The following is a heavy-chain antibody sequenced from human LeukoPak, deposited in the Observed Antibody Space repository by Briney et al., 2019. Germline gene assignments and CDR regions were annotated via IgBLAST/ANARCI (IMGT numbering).Heavy chain of an antibody. V-gene: IGHV3-48*01. CDR2: ISSSSSTI. CDR3: ARGGLITMIVVALAFDI. CDR1: GFTFSSYS. D-gene: IGHD3-22*01. Sequence: GGSLRLSCAASGFTFSSYSMNWVRQAPGKGLEWVSYISSSSSTIYYADSVKGRFTISRDNAKNSLYLQMNSLRAEDTAVYYCARGGLITMIVVALAFDIWGQGTMVTVSS. J-gene: IGHJ3*02.